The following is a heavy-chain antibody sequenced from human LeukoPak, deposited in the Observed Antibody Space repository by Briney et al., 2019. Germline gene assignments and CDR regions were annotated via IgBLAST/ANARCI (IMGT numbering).Heavy chain of an antibody. CDR3: ARGTGRYSSSWYYFDY. CDR2: IKQDGSEK. CDR1: GFTFSSYW. J-gene: IGHJ4*02. V-gene: IGHV3-7*03. Sequence: GSLRLSCAASGFTFSSYWMSWVRQAPGKGLEWVASIKQDGSEKYYVASVKGRCSISRDNAKNSLYLQMSSLRAEDTAVYYCARGTGRYSSSWYYFDYWGQGTLVTVSS. D-gene: IGHD6-13*01.